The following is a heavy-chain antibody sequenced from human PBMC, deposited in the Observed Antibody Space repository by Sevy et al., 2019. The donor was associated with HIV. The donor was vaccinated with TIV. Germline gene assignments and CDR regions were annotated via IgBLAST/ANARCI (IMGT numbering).Heavy chain of an antibody. CDR1: GFNFNNYA. D-gene: IGHD4-17*01. J-gene: IGHJ4*02. V-gene: IGHV3-23*01. Sequence: GGSLRLSCAAAGFNFNNYAMTWVRQAPGKGLEWVSGISFSGSKTYYAESVKGRFSISRDPSKNTLYLQMNSLRAEDTAVYYCAKDSMTTVTTGFDYWGQGTLVTVSS. CDR2: ISFSGSKT. CDR3: AKDSMTTVTTGFDY.